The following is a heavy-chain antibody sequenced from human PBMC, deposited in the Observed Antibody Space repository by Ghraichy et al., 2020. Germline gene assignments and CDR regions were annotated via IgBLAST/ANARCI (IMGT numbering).Heavy chain of an antibody. J-gene: IGHJ6*03. Sequence: ASVKVSCKASGYTFIGYYMHWVRQAPGQGLEWMGRIKPNSGGTSYARKFQGRVTMTRDTSISTAYMELSSLRSDDAAVYHCARDGSSTAPTSWVYYYMDVWGKGTTVTVSS. CDR3: ARDGSSTAPTSWVYYYMDV. D-gene: IGHD6-6*01. CDR2: IKPNSGGT. V-gene: IGHV1-2*06. CDR1: GYTFIGYY.